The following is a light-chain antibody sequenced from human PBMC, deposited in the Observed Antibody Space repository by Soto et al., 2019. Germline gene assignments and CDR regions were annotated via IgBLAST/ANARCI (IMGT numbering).Light chain of an antibody. CDR2: AAS. J-gene: IGKJ1*01. Sequence: DIQMTQSPSSLSASVGDRVTITCRSSHNINNSVNWYQQTLGKAPRFLIYAASTLQSGVPSRFSGSGSGTDFTLTISSLQPEDFATYYCQQSYSTPRTFGQGTKVEIK. V-gene: IGKV1-39*01. CDR3: QQSYSTPRT. CDR1: HNINNS.